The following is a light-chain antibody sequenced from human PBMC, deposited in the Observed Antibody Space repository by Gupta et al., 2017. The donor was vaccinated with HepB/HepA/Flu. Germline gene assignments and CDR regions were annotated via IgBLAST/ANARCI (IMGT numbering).Light chain of an antibody. J-gene: IGLJ2*01. V-gene: IGLV2-14*01. CDR1: SSDVGGYNY. Sequence: QSALTQPASVSGSPGQSITLSCPGTSSDVGGYNYVSWYQQHPGKAPKLMIYDVSNRPSGVSNRFSGSKSGNTASLTISGLQAEDEADYYCSSYTSSSTPLFGGGTKLTVL. CDR2: DVS. CDR3: SSYTSSSTPL.